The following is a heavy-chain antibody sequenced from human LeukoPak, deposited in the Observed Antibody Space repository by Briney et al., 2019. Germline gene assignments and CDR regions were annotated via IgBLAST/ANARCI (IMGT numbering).Heavy chain of an antibody. V-gene: IGHV1-2*02. J-gene: IGHJ4*02. CDR3: ARSASRYFDWFDY. CDR2: INPNSGGT. Sequence: GASVKVSCKASGYTFTGYYMHWVRQAPGQGLEWMGWINPNSGGTNYAQKFQGRVTMTRDTSISTAYMELSRLRSDDTAVYYCARSASRYFDWFDYWGQGTLLTVSS. CDR1: GYTFTGYY. D-gene: IGHD3-9*01.